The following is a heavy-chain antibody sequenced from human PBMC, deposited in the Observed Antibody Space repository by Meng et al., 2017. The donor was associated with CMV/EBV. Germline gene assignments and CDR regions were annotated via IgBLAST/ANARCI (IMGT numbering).Heavy chain of an antibody. CDR1: GGSFSGSY. CDR3: ATRSISYRAEYYLQ. V-gene: IGHV4-34*01. J-gene: IGHJ1*01. D-gene: IGHD3-10*01. CDR2: INNSGGT. Sequence: SQTLSLTCVGYGGSFSGSYWNWIRQSPGKGLEWIGEINNSGGTYYNPSLETRVAISIDTSKKQFSLKLNSVTAADSAVYYCATRSISYRAEYYLQWGQGTLVTVSS.